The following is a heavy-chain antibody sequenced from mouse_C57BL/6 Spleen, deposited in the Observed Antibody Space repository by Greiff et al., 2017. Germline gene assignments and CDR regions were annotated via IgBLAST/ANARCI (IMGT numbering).Heavy chain of an antibody. D-gene: IGHD1-1*01. V-gene: IGHV1-61*01. CDR3: ARDDYYGSPYAMDY. Sequence: QVQLKQPGAELVRPGSSVKLSCKASGYTFTSYWMDWVKQRPGQGLEWIGNIYPSDSETHYNQKFKDKATLTVDKSSSTAYMQLSSLTSEDSAVYYCARDDYYGSPYAMDYWGQGTSVTVSS. CDR1: GYTFTSYW. CDR2: IYPSDSET. J-gene: IGHJ4*01.